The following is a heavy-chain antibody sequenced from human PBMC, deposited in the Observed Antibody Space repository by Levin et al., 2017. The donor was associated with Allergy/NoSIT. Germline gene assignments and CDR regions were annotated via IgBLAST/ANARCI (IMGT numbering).Heavy chain of an antibody. CDR3: ARVSGAGVRY. V-gene: IGHV3-48*01. Sequence: LSLTCAASGFIFRNYNMNWVRQAPGKGLEWVSFISSGGTTIYYADSVRGRFTISIDNAKNSLFLQMNSLRVEDTAVYYCARVSGAGVRYWGQGTLVTVSP. CDR2: ISSGGTTI. J-gene: IGHJ4*02. CDR1: GFIFRNYN. D-gene: IGHD3-10*01.